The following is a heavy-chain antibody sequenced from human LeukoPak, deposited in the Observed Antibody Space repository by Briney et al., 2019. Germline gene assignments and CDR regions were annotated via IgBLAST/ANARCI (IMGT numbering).Heavy chain of an antibody. CDR2: INPNSGGT. V-gene: IGHV1-2*02. J-gene: IGHJ4*02. D-gene: IGHD4-23*01. CDR3: ARGQILCGGNSGSLNY. CDR1: GYTFTGYY. Sequence: ASVKVSCKASGYTFTGYYMHWVRQAPGQGLEWMGWINPNSGGTNYAQKFQGRVTMTRGPSISPAYLDLSSLGSDDTAVYYGARGQILCGGNSGSLNYWGQGALVTVSS.